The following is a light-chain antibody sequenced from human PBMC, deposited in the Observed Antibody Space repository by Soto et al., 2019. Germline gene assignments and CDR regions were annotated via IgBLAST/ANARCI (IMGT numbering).Light chain of an antibody. J-gene: IGLJ1*01. CDR2: EVT. CDR3: SSIGDSSTLFV. V-gene: IGLV2-14*01. CDR1: SSDVGAYNY. Sequence: QSVLTQPASVSGSPGQSITISCTGTSSDVGAYNYVSWYQHHPGKVPKLLIYEVTNRPSGVSDRFSGSKSGNTASLTISGLQAEDEADYYCSSIGDSSTLFVFGTGTKVTVL.